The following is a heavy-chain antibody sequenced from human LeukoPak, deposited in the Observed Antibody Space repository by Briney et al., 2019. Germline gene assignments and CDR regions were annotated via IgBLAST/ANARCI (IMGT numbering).Heavy chain of an antibody. V-gene: IGHV3-30*18. D-gene: IGHD6-13*01. J-gene: IGHJ4*02. Sequence: PGGSLRLSCAASGFTFSSYGMHWVRQAPGKGLEWVAVISYDGSNKYYADSVKGRFTISRDNSKNTLYLQMNSLGAEDTAVYYCAKSSSWYGRALDYWGQGTLVTVSS. CDR2: ISYDGSNK. CDR1: GFTFSSYG. CDR3: AKSSSWYGRALDY.